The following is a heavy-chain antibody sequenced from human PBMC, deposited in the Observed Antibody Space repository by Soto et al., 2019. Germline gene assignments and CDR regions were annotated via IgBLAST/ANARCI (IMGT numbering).Heavy chain of an antibody. Sequence: GGSLRLSCAASGFTFSSYAMHWVRQAPGKGLEWVAVISYDGSNKYYADSVKGRFTISRDNSKNTLYLQMNSLRAEDTAVYYCAREKRGRDGYNCFDYWGQGTLVTVSS. CDR3: AREKRGRDGYNCFDY. J-gene: IGHJ4*02. CDR1: GFTFSSYA. CDR2: ISYDGSNK. D-gene: IGHD5-12*01. V-gene: IGHV3-30*04.